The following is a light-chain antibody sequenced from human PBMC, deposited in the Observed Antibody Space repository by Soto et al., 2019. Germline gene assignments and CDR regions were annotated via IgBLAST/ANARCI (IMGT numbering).Light chain of an antibody. CDR1: SSDVGGYNY. CDR2: EVS. V-gene: IGLV2-8*01. Sequence: QSVLTQPPSASGSPGQSVSISCTGTSSDVGGYNYVSWYQQHPGKPPKLMIFEVSKRPSGVPDRFSGSKSGNTASLTVFGLQAEDEADYASSSYAGSNVLFGGGTKLTVL. J-gene: IGLJ2*01. CDR3: SSYAGSNVL.